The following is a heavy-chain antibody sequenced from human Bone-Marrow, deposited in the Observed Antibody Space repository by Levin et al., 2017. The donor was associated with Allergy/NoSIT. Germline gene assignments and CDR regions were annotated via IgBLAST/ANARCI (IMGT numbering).Heavy chain of an antibody. Sequence: GESLKISCKASGYTFTSYDINWVRQATGQGLEWMGWMNPNSGNTGYAQKFQGRVTMTRNTSISTAYMELSSLKSEDTAVYYCARAHCSTTSCYPKDAVDIWGQGTVVTVSS. CDR1: GYTFTSYD. J-gene: IGHJ3*02. CDR3: ARAHCSTTSCYPKDAVDI. CDR2: MNPNSGNT. V-gene: IGHV1-8*01. D-gene: IGHD2-2*01.